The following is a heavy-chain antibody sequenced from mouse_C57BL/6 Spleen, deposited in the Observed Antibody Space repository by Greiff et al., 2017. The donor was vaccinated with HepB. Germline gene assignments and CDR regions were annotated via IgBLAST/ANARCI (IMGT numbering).Heavy chain of an antibody. CDR2: IWSGGST. D-gene: IGHD2-2*01. CDR3: ASASTMVTTGEYAMDY. CDR1: GFSLTSYG. V-gene: IGHV2-2*01. Sequence: VQRVESGPGLVQPSQSLSITCTVSGFSLTSYGVHWVRQSPGKGLEWLGVIWSGGSTDYNAAFISRLSISKDNSKSQVFFKMNSLQADDTAIYYCASASTMVTTGEYAMDYWGQGTSVTVSS. J-gene: IGHJ4*01.